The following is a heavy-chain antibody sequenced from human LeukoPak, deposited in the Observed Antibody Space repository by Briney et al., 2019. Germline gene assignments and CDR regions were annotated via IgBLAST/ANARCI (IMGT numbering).Heavy chain of an antibody. J-gene: IGHJ4*02. CDR2: INPSGGST. CDR1: GYTFTSYY. D-gene: IGHD3-22*01. CDR3: ARTYYYDSSGYYLPIGY. Sequence: ASVKVSCKASGYTFTSYYMHWVRQAPGQGLEWMGIINPSGGSTSYAQKFQGRVTMTRDMSTSTVYMELSSLRSEDTAVYYCARTYYYDSSGYYLPIGYWGQGTLVTVSS. V-gene: IGHV1-46*01.